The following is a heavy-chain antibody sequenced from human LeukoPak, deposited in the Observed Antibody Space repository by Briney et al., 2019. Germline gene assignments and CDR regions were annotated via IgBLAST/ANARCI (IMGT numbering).Heavy chain of an antibody. CDR1: GGTFSSYA. D-gene: IGHD6-19*01. Sequence: ASVKVSCKASGGTFSSYAISWARQAPGQGLEWMGGIIPIFGTANYAQKSQGRVTITADESTSTAYMELSSLRSEDTAVYYCARDRAVGQSGYYYYGMDVWGQGTTVTVSS. CDR3: ARDRAVGQSGYYYYGMDV. V-gene: IGHV1-69*13. CDR2: IIPIFGTA. J-gene: IGHJ6*02.